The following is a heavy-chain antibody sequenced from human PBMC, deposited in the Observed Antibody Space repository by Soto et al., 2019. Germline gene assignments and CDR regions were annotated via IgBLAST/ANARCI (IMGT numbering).Heavy chain of an antibody. CDR3: ARDRYCSSTSCYKDYYYGMDV. D-gene: IGHD2-2*02. Sequence: QVQLQESGPGLVKPSETLSLTCTVSGGSISSYYWSWIRQPPGKGLEWIGYIYYSGSTNYNPSLKRRVTISVDTSKNQFSLKLSSVTAADTAVYYCARDRYCSSTSCYKDYYYGMDVWGQGTTVTVSS. J-gene: IGHJ6*02. CDR1: GGSISSYY. CDR2: IYYSGST. V-gene: IGHV4-59*01.